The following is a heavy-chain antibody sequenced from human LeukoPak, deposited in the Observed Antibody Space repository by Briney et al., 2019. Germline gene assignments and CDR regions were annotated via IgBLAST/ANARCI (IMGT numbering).Heavy chain of an antibody. CDR1: GFTFGDYA. CDR2: INWNGGST. Sequence: PGGSLRLSCTASGFTFGDYAMTWVRQAPGKGLEWVSGINWNGGSTGYADSVKGRFTISRDNAKNSLYLEMNSLRTEDTALYYCARDSTDGGGSDYWGQGTLVTVSS. D-gene: IGHD3-16*01. V-gene: IGHV3-20*04. J-gene: IGHJ4*02. CDR3: ARDSTDGGGSDY.